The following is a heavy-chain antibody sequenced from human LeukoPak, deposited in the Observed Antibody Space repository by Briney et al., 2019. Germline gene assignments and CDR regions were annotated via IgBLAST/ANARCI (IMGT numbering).Heavy chain of an antibody. V-gene: IGHV4-34*01. CDR2: INHSGST. D-gene: IGHD3-22*01. CDR3: ARGRTMIVVKNWFDP. Sequence: SETLSLTCAVYGGSFSGYYWSWIRQPPGKGLEWIGEINHSGSTNYNPSLKSRVTISVDTSKNQFSLKLSSVTAADTAVYYCARGRTMIVVKNWFDPWGQGTLVTVSS. CDR1: GGSFSGYY. J-gene: IGHJ5*02.